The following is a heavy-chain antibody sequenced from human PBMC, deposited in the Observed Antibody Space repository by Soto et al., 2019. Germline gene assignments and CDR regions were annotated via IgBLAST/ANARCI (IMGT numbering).Heavy chain of an antibody. CDR3: ARARIVARHVESTFVPCCEP. D-gene: IGHD6-6*01. Sequence: VAYRKISCKGSGYSFTSYWIGWVRQIPWKGLEWIGIIYPRDSYTRYSPSFQGQVTISADKSISTAYLQWSSLKASDTAMYYCARARIVARHVESTFVPCCEPLGQGTLGSVST. J-gene: IGHJ5*02. CDR1: GYSFTSYW. CDR2: IYPRDSYT. V-gene: IGHV5-51*01.